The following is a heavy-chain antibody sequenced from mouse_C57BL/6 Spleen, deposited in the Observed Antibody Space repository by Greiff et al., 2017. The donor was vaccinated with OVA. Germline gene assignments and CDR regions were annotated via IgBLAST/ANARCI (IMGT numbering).Heavy chain of an antibody. CDR3: ARRRGLRWYFDV. Sequence: VQLKESGAELARPGASVKLSCKASGYTFTSYGISWVKQRTGQGLEWIGEIYPRSGNTYYNEKFKGKATLTADKSSSTAYMELRSLTSEDSAVYFCARRRGLRWYFDVWGTGTTVTVSS. D-gene: IGHD2-2*01. CDR2: IYPRSGNT. V-gene: IGHV1-81*01. J-gene: IGHJ1*03. CDR1: GYTFTSYG.